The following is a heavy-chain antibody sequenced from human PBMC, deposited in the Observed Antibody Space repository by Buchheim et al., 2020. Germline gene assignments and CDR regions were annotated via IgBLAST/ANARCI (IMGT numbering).Heavy chain of an antibody. Sequence: QVQLQESGPGLVKPSQTLSLTCTVSGGSISSGGYYWSWIRQHPGKGLEWIGYIYYSGSTYYNPSLKSRVTISVDTSKNQFSLKLSSVTAADTAVYYCARDKRANCTNGVCYKNYYYYYGMDVWGQGTT. CDR3: ARDKRANCTNGVCYKNYYYYYGMDV. D-gene: IGHD2-8*01. V-gene: IGHV4-31*03. J-gene: IGHJ6*02. CDR1: GGSISSGGYY. CDR2: IYYSGST.